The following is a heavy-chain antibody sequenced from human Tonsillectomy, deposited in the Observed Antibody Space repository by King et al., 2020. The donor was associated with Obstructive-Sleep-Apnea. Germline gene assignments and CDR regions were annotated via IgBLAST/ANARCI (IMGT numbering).Heavy chain of an antibody. D-gene: IGHD2-2*01. CDR2: IRSRRDNYAT. J-gene: IGHJ4*02. Sequence: QLVQSGGGLVQPGGSLKLSCAASGFTFDDSHMHWVRQAPGKGLEWIGHIRSRRDNYATAYAASVNGRFSISRDHTKSTAYLQMNSLTTEDTAVYYCSRQTDSCHVYWGQGTRVTVSS. CDR3: SRQTDSCHVY. V-gene: IGHV3-73*01. CDR1: GFTFDDSH.